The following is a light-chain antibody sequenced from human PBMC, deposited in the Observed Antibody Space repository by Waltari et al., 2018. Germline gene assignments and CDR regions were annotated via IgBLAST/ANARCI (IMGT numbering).Light chain of an antibody. CDR2: GAS. J-gene: IGKJ2*01. Sequence: EIVMTQSPATLSVSPGERATLSCGASQSISSTLAWYQHKPGQAPRLLIYGASTRATGIPARLSGSASGTEFTLTISSVQSEDFAVYYCHHYNQWPYTFGQGTKLEIK. V-gene: IGKV3-15*01. CDR3: HHYNQWPYT. CDR1: QSISST.